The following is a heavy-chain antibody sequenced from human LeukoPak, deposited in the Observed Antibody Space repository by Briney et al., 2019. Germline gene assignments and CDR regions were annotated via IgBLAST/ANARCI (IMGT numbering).Heavy chain of an antibody. CDR1: GYTFSSYY. V-gene: IGHV1-46*01. CDR2: INPSGGTT. Sequence: GASVKVSCKASGYTFSSYYMHWVRQAPGQGLEWMGIINPSGGTTSNAQKFQGRVTMTRDTSTSTVYMELSSLRSEDSAVYYCARNHDGSYQGDYYGMDVWGQGTTVTVSS. D-gene: IGHD1-26*01. CDR3: ARNHDGSYQGDYYGMDV. J-gene: IGHJ6*02.